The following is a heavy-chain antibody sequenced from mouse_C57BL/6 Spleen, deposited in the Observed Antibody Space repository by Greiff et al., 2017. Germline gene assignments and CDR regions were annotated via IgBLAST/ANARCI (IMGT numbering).Heavy chain of an antibody. V-gene: IGHV1-26*01. Sequence: EVQLQQSGPELVKPGASVKISCKASGYTFTDYYMNWVKQSHGKSLEWIGDINPNNGGTSYNQKFKGKATLTVDKSSGTAYMELRSLTSEDSAVYYCARNYYGSSYYAMDYWGQGTSVTVSS. CDR2: INPNNGGT. CDR3: ARNYYGSSYYAMDY. J-gene: IGHJ4*01. D-gene: IGHD1-1*01. CDR1: GYTFTDYY.